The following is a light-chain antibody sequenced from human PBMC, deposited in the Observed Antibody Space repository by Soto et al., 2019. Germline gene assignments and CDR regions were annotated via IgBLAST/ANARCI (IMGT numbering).Light chain of an antibody. Sequence: DIVMTQSPDSLALSLGERATITCKSSQSLLFASNSQNYVAWYQQKPGQPPKLLIYWTSTRESGVPDRFSGSGSGTDFSLTISSLQAEDVATYYCQQYYSPPLTFGQGTRVEIK. CDR3: QQYYSPPLT. CDR1: QSLLFASNSQNY. J-gene: IGKJ1*01. CDR2: WTS. V-gene: IGKV4-1*01.